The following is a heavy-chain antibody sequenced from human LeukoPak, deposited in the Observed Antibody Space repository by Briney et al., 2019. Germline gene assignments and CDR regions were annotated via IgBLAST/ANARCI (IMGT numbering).Heavy chain of an antibody. CDR1: GGSITSSTYF. D-gene: IGHD6-6*01. CDR2: IYYSGST. Sequence: PSETLSLTCTVSGGSITSSTYFWGWIRQPPGKGLEWFGSIYYSGSTFYNPSLKRRVTIAVDTSKNRFSLKLTSVTAADTAVYYCARQGGYIISSFDSWGQGTLVTVSS. V-gene: IGHV4-39*01. J-gene: IGHJ4*02. CDR3: ARQGGYIISSFDS.